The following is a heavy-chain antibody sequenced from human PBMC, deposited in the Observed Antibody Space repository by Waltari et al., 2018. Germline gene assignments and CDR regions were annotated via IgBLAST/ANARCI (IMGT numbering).Heavy chain of an antibody. D-gene: IGHD3-3*01. CDR3: ARTHTYYDFWSGSPKDAFDI. CDR1: GGSISSYY. CDR2: IYTSGST. Sequence: QVQLQESGPGLVKPSETLSLTCTVSGGSISSYYWSWIRQPAGKGLEWIGRIYTSGSTNYNPSLKSRVTMSVDTSKNQFSLKLSSVTAADTAVYYCARTHTYYDFWSGSPKDAFDIWGQGTMVTVSS. J-gene: IGHJ3*02. V-gene: IGHV4-4*07.